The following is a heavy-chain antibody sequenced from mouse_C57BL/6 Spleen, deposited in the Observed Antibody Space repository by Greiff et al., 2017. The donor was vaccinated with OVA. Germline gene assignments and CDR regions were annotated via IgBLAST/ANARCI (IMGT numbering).Heavy chain of an antibody. J-gene: IGHJ3*01. Sequence: EVKLVESGGGLVQPGGSMKLSCVASGFTFSNYWMNWVRQSPEKGLEWVAQIRLKSDNYATHYAESVKGRFTISRDDSKSSVYLQMNNLRAEDTGIYYCTGSSGYGAYWGQGTLVTVSA. CDR1: GFTFSNYW. CDR3: TGSSGYGAY. CDR2: IRLKSDNYAT. D-gene: IGHD3-2*02. V-gene: IGHV6-3*01.